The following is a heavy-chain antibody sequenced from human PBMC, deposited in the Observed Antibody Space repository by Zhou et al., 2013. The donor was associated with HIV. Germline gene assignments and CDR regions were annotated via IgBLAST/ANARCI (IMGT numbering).Heavy chain of an antibody. CDR3: ARGGDLQFLEWLLAW. CDR1: GTPLHINA. V-gene: IGHV1-69*05. J-gene: IGHJ4*02. Sequence: QVHLVQSGAEVKKPGSSVRVSCKASGTPLHINAFSWVRQAPGQGLEWLGGILPGFGRTHIARKFQGRLSITTDQSANTVYMELSILRLEDTAVYYCARGGDLQFLEWLLAWWGQGTLVTVSS. CDR2: ILPGFGRT. D-gene: IGHD3-3*01.